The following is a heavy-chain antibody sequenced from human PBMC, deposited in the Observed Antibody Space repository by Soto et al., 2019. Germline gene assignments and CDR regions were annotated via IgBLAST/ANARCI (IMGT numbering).Heavy chain of an antibody. D-gene: IGHD2-2*01. Sequence: SETLSLTCAVYGGSFSGYYWSWIRQPPGKGLEWIGEINHSGSTNYNPSLKSRVTISVDASKNQFSLKLSSVTAADTAVYYCAGYCSSTSCYPDAFDIWGQGTMVTVSS. V-gene: IGHV4-34*01. CDR2: INHSGST. J-gene: IGHJ3*02. CDR3: AGYCSSTSCYPDAFDI. CDR1: GGSFSGYY.